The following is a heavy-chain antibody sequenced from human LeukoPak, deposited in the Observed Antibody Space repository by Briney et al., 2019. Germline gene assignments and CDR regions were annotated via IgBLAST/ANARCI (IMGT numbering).Heavy chain of an antibody. V-gene: IGHV3-48*03. J-gene: IGHJ4*02. Sequence: GGSLRLSCAASGFTFSSYEMNWVRQAPGKGLEWVSYISSSGSTIYYADSVKGRFTISRDNAKNSLYLQMNSLRAEDTAVYYCARALYDSSGYYADYWGQGTLVTVSS. D-gene: IGHD3-22*01. CDR1: GFTFSSYE. CDR2: ISSSGSTI. CDR3: ARALYDSSGYYADY.